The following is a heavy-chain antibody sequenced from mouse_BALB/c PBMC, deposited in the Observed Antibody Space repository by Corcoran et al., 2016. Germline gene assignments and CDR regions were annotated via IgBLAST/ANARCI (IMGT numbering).Heavy chain of an antibody. Sequence: EVQLQQSGAELVKPGASVKLSCTASGFNIKDTYMHWVKQRPEQGLEWIGRSDPANGNTKYDPKCQGQATITADTSANTAYLQLSSLTSEDTAVYYWANWDWYSDSWGAGTTGTGTS. CDR3: ANWDWYSDS. CDR1: GFNIKDTY. CDR2: SDPANGNT. D-gene: IGHD4-1*01. V-gene: IGHV14-3*02. J-gene: IGHJ1*01.